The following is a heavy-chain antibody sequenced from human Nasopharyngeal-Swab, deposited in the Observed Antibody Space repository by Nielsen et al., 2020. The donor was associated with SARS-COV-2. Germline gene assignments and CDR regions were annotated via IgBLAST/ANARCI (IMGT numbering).Heavy chain of an antibody. CDR3: LRGMAGYGWFDP. CDR1: GFTFSNFA. CDR2: ISSDGGA. D-gene: IGHD2-2*03. J-gene: IGHJ5*02. V-gene: IGHV3-74*01. Sequence: GESLKISCAASGFTFSNFAMSWVRQAPGKGLVWVSRISSDGGANYADSATGRFTISRDNAKNTVYLQMNSLRDEDTAVYYCLRGMAGYGWFDPWGQGSLVTVSS.